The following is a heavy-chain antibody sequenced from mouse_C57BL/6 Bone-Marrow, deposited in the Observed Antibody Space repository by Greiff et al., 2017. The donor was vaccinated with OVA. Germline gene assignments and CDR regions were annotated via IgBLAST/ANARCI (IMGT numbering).Heavy chain of an antibody. CDR1: GFTFSSYG. D-gene: IGHD1-1*01. V-gene: IGHV5-6*01. CDR3: ARHGDYGSFFDY. Sequence: EVKVVESGGDLVKPGGSLKLSCAASGFTFSSYGMSWVRHTPDKRLEWVATISSGGSYTYYPDSVKGRFTISRDNAKNTLYLQMSSLKSEDTAMYYCARHGDYGSFFDYWGQGTTLTVSS. CDR2: ISSGGSYT. J-gene: IGHJ2*01.